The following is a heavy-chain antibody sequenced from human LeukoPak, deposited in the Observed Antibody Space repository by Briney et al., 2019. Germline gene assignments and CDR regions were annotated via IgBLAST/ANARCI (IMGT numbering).Heavy chain of an antibody. CDR3: ARGPPVTTALNTFGY. J-gene: IGHJ4*02. Sequence: GGSLRLSCAASGFTFSSYGMNWVRQAPGKGLEWVSSISSSSSYIYYADSVKGRFTISRDNAKNSLYLQMNSLRAEDTAVYYCARGPPVTTALNTFGYWGQGTLVTVSS. V-gene: IGHV3-21*01. CDR2: ISSSSSYI. CDR1: GFTFSSYG. D-gene: IGHD4/OR15-4a*01.